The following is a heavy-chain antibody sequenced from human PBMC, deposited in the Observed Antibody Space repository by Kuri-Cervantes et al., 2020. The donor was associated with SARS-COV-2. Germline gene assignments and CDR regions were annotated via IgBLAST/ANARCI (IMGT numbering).Heavy chain of an antibody. V-gene: IGHV1-46*01. CDR2: ITPNGDLT. CDR1: GGTFSSYA. J-gene: IGHJ4*02. Sequence: GGSLRLSCKASGGTFSSYAISWVRQAPGQGLEWMGLITPNGDLTLYAQNFQGRFTVTRDTSTRTVFMELSSLRSEDTAVYYCAREAAVAGKNFDYWGQGTLVTVSS. CDR3: AREAAVAGKNFDY. D-gene: IGHD6-13*01.